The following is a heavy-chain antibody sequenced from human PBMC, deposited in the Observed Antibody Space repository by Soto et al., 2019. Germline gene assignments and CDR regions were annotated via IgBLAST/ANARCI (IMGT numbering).Heavy chain of an antibody. CDR1: GFTFSNAW. J-gene: IGHJ6*04. Sequence: GGSLRLSCAASGFTFSNAWMSWVRQAPGKGLEWVGRIKSKTDGGTTDYAAPVKGRFTISRDDSKNTLYLQMNSLKTEDTAVYYCTTEPPLRFLEWLLYDAVHWVDVWGKGTTVTVSS. CDR2: IKSKTDGGTT. D-gene: IGHD3-3*01. CDR3: TTEPPLRFLEWLLYDAVHWVDV. V-gene: IGHV3-15*01.